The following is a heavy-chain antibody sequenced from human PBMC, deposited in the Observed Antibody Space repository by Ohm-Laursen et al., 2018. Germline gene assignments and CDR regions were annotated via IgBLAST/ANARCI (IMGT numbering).Heavy chain of an antibody. D-gene: IGHD2-2*01. CDR3: AKDTKYYGMNV. V-gene: IGHV3-7*03. Sequence: LSLTCAASGFSFSADWMYWVRQAPGKGLEWVANIKQDGSEKYYVDSVKGRFTISRDNFKNNLYLQMNSLTAEDTAVYYCAKDTKYYGMNVWGQGTTVTVSS. J-gene: IGHJ6*02. CDR1: GFSFSADW. CDR2: IKQDGSEK.